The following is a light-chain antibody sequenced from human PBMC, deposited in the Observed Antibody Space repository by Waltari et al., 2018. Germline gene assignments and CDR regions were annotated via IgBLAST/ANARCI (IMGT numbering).Light chain of an antibody. CDR3: CAYAGDFL. CDR1: SSDVGGYAY. J-gene: IGLJ2*01. Sequence: QPALTQPRSVSGSPGQSVTISCTGRSSDVGGYAYVSWYRQYPGTAPKLILHDVDKRHSGVPDRFSGSKSGNTASLTISGLQAEDEADYYCCAYAGDFLFGGGTKLTVL. CDR2: DVD. V-gene: IGLV2-11*01.